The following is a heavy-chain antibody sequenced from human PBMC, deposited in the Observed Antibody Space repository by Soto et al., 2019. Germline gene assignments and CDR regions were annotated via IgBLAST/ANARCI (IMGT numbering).Heavy chain of an antibody. CDR2: ISGSGGST. Sequence: EVQLLESGGGLVQPGGSLRLSCAASGFTFSSYAMSWVRQAPGKGLEWVSAISGSGGSTYYADSVKGRFTISRDNSKNTLYLQMNSLRAEDTAVYYCAKDRPSDFWSGAAFDYWGQGTLVTVSS. V-gene: IGHV3-23*01. CDR3: AKDRPSDFWSGAAFDY. CDR1: GFTFSSYA. J-gene: IGHJ4*02. D-gene: IGHD3-3*01.